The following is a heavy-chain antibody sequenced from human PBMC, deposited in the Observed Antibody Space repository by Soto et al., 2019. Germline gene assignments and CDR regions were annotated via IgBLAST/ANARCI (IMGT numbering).Heavy chain of an antibody. CDR2: IYPGDSDT. J-gene: IGHJ6*02. CDR3: ARLEDSTTHYYYYGMDV. V-gene: IGHV5-51*01. Sequence: PGESLKISCKGSGYSFTSYWIGWVRQMPGKGLEWMGFIYPGDSDTRYSPSFQGQVTISADKSVSTAYLQWSSLQASDSAMYFCARLEDSTTHYYYYGMDVWGQGTTVTVSS. CDR1: GYSFTSYW.